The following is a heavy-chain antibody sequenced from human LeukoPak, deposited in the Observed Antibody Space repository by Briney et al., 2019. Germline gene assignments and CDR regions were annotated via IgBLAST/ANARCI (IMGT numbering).Heavy chain of an antibody. CDR3: ASNYGYFHY. J-gene: IGHJ4*02. CDR2: IGYDGSNK. CDR1: GFAFSSYG. Sequence: AGGSLRLSCAASGFAFSSYGMHWVRQAPGKGLEWVTFIGYDGSNKYYADSVKGRFTISRDNAKNSLYLQMNSLRAEDTAVYYCASNYGYFHYWGQGTLVTVSS. V-gene: IGHV3-30*02. D-gene: IGHD3-10*01.